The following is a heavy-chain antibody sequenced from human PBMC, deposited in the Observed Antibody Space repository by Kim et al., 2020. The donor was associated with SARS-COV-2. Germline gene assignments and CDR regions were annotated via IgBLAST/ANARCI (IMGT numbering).Heavy chain of an antibody. D-gene: IGHD2-21*01. CDR3: ARDGDLYCCWKDSFDI. V-gene: IGHV3-7*01. CDR2: IKRSGNQK. Sequence: GGSLRLSCAASGFTFSSYWMTWVRQAPGKGLEWVANIKRSGNQKYYVDSVKGRFTISRDNARNSLYLQMNSLRAEDTAVYYCARDGDLYCCWKDSFDIWG. CDR1: GFTFSSYW. J-gene: IGHJ3*02.